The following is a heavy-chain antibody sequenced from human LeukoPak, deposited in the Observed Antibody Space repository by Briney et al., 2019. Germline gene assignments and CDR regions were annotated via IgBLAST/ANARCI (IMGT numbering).Heavy chain of an antibody. CDR1: GFTFSAHW. CDR3: ARVWFKNGRGDYFDY. J-gene: IGHJ4*02. CDR2: TNSDETIT. D-gene: IGHD2-21*01. Sequence: AGGSLRLSCAVSGFTFSAHWMHWVRQVPGKGLVWVSRTNSDETITTYADSVKGRFTISRDNAKNTLYLQMNSLRAEDTAVYYCARVWFKNGRGDYFDYWGQGTLVTVSS. V-gene: IGHV3-74*01.